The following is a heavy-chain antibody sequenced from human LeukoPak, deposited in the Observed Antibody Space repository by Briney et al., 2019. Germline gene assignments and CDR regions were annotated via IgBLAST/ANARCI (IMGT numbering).Heavy chain of an antibody. Sequence: ASVKVSCKASGGTFSSYAISWVRQAPGQGLEWMGGIIPIFGTANYAQKFQGRVTITADKSTSTAYMELSSLRSEDTAVYYCARVGALGDAFDIWGQGTMVTVSS. V-gene: IGHV1-69*06. J-gene: IGHJ3*02. CDR2: IIPIFGTA. CDR1: GGTFSSYA. CDR3: ARVGALGDAFDI. D-gene: IGHD3-10*01.